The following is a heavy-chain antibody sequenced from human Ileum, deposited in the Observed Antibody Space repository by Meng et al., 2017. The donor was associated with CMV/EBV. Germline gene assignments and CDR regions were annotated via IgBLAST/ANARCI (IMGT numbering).Heavy chain of an antibody. Sequence: QVHPLQSGAEVNKPGASVKISCKTSGYTFTDHNIGWVRQAPGQGLEWVGWISLGNGQTVYGHKVQGRVTVTTDTSTSTAHMELRSLRSDDTAMYYCARDVWGFDYWGQGTLVTVSS. CDR2: ISLGNGQT. CDR1: GYTFTDHN. CDR3: ARDVWGFDY. D-gene: IGHD7-27*01. V-gene: IGHV1-18*04. J-gene: IGHJ4*02.